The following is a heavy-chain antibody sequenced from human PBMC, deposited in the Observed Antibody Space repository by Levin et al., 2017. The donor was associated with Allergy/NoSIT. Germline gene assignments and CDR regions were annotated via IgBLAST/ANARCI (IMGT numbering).Heavy chain of an antibody. CDR1: DGSISSYY. Sequence: SQTLSLTCTVSDGSISSYYWSWIRQPPGKGLEWIGYIYYSGSTNYNPSLKSRVTISVDTSKNQFSLKLSSVTAADTAVYYCASTSLVVVAATRFDYWGQGTLVTVSS. D-gene: IGHD2-15*01. V-gene: IGHV4-59*01. J-gene: IGHJ4*02. CDR2: IYYSGST. CDR3: ASTSLVVVAATRFDY.